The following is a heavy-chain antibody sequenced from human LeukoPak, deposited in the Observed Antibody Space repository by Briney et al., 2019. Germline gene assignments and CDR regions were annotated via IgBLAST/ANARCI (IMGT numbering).Heavy chain of an antibody. CDR3: ARGVSGSSTTLNY. CDR2: IIPIFGTA. V-gene: IGHV1-69*06. D-gene: IGHD1-26*01. Sequence: SVKVSCKASGGTFSSYAISWVRQAPGQGLEWMGGIIPIFGTANYAQKFQGRVTITADKSTSTAYMELSSLRSEDTAVYYCARGVSGSSTTLNYWRQGTLVTVSS. CDR1: GGTFSSYA. J-gene: IGHJ4*02.